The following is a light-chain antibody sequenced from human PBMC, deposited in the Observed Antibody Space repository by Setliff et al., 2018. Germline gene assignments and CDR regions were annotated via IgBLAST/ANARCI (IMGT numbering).Light chain of an antibody. CDR2: STT. CDR3: LLYFGATVI. V-gene: IGLV7-43*01. CDR1: TGTVTTFPS. J-gene: IGLJ2*01. Sequence: VLTQDPSVTVSPFGTVTLTCASSTGTVTTFPSSRFLQQKPGQAPRPLIFSTTNTFSWTPARMSGSLLGGKAALTLSDVQPEDEAMYYCLLYFGATVIFGGGTKVTVL.